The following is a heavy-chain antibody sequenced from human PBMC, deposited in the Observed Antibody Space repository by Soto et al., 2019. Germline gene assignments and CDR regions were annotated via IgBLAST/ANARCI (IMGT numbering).Heavy chain of an antibody. CDR3: AREALYSSGWYYSDY. J-gene: IGHJ4*02. V-gene: IGHV1-18*01. CDR2: ISAYNGNT. D-gene: IGHD6-13*01. CDR1: GYTFNTYG. Sequence: ASVKVSCKASGYTFNTYGINWVRQAPGQGLEWMGWISAYNGNTNYAEKVRGRVTMTTDTSTSTAYMELRSLRSDDTAVYYCAREALYSSGWYYSDYWGQGTPVTVS.